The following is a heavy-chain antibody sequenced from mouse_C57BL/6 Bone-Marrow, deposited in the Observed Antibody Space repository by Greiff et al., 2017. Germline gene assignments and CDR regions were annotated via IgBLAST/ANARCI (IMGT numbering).Heavy chain of an antibody. V-gene: IGHV5-6*01. Sequence: VQLQQSGGDLVKPGGSLKLSCAASGFTFSSYGMSWVRQTPDKRLEWVATISSGGSYTYYPDSVKGRFTISRDNAKNTLYLQMSSLKSEDTAMDYCARGDWEEGKRMDYWGQGTSVTVSS. CDR3: ARGDWEEGKRMDY. D-gene: IGHD4-1*01. CDR2: ISSGGSYT. J-gene: IGHJ4*01. CDR1: GFTFSSYG.